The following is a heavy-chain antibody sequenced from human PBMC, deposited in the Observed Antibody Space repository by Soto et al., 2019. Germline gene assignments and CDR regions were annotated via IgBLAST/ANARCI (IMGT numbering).Heavy chain of an antibody. CDR1: GYSFTGYY. CDR2: INPNNGNT. Sequence: ASVKVSCKASGYSFTGYYIHWVRQAPRQGLEWLGWINPNNGNTNYAQKLQGRVTMTTDTSTSTAYMELRSLRSDDTAVYYCARDSTTIFGVVKMDVWGKGTTVTVSS. D-gene: IGHD3-3*01. CDR3: ARDSTTIFGVVKMDV. V-gene: IGHV1-18*04. J-gene: IGHJ6*04.